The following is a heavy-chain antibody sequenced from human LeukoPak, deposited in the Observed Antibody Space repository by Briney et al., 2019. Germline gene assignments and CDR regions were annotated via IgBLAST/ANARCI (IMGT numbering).Heavy chain of an antibody. V-gene: IGHV3-9*01. CDR2: ISWNSGSI. Sequence: PGRSLRLSCAASGFTFDDYAMHWVRQAPGKGLEWVSGISWNSGSIGYADSVKGRFTISRDNAKNSLYLQMNSLRAEDTALYYCAEDIRPPYDSSGYYYVSTGAFDIWGQGTMVTVSS. CDR1: GFTFDDYA. J-gene: IGHJ3*02. D-gene: IGHD3-22*01. CDR3: AEDIRPPYDSSGYYYVSTGAFDI.